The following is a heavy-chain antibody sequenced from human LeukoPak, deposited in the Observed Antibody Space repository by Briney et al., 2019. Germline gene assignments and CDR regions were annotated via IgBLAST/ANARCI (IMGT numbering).Heavy chain of an antibody. CDR3: ARDLGSPLYYYYMDV. CDR2: ISAYNGNT. CDR1: GYTFTSYG. V-gene: IGHV1-18*01. Sequence: GASVKVSCKASGYTFTSYGISWVRQAPGQGLEWMGWISAYNGNTNYAQKLQGRVTMTTDTSTSTAYMELRSLRSDDTAVYYCARDLGSPLYYYYMDVWGKGTTVTISS. D-gene: IGHD2-15*01. J-gene: IGHJ6*03.